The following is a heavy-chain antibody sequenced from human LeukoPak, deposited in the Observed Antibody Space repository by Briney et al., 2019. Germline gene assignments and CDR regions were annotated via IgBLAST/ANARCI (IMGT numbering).Heavy chain of an antibody. CDR2: ISSSSSYI. J-gene: IGHJ4*02. CDR3: ARGQFTGYSGYPDY. D-gene: IGHD5-12*01. CDR1: GFTFSSYS. V-gene: IGHV3-21*01. Sequence: PGGSLRLSCAASGFTFSSYSMNWVRQAPGKGLEWVSSISSSSSYIYYADSVKGRFTISRDNAKNSLYLQMNSLRAEDTAVYYCARGQFTGYSGYPDYWGQGTLVTVSS.